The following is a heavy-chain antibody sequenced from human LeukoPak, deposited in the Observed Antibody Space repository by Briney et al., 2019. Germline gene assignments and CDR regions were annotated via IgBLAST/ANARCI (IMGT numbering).Heavy chain of an antibody. J-gene: IGHJ6*03. D-gene: IGHD3-16*01. CDR1: GFTFSSYG. Sequence: GGSLRLSCAVSGFTFSSYGMHWVRQAPGKGLEWVAVIWYDGSDKYYADSVKGRFTISRDNSKNTLYLQMNSLRAEDTAVYYCAKDKDYGYYMDVWGKGTTVTVSS. CDR2: IWYDGSDK. V-gene: IGHV3-33*06. CDR3: AKDKDYGYYMDV.